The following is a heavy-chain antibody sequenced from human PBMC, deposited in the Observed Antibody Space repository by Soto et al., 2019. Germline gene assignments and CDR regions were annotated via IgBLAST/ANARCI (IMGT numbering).Heavy chain of an antibody. CDR2: ISYDGTNK. J-gene: IGHJ6*02. Sequence: GGSLRLSCAASGFLFNTYAMHWVRQAPGKGLEWVAVISYDGTNKYYADSVKGRFTISRDNSKNTLYLQMNSLRAEDTAVYYCARDASDFWSGYYYYYGMDVWGQGTTVTVSS. V-gene: IGHV3-30-3*01. D-gene: IGHD3-3*01. CDR1: GFLFNTYA. CDR3: ARDASDFWSGYYYYYGMDV.